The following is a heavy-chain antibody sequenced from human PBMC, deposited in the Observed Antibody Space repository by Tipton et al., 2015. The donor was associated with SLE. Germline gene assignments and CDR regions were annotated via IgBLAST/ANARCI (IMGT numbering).Heavy chain of an antibody. V-gene: IGHV3-48*01. D-gene: IGHD1-26*01. J-gene: IGHJ4*02. CDR1: GSTFSNYD. CDR3: ARDGPSGSYGY. Sequence: GSLRLSCEASGSTFSNYDMAWVRQAPGKGLEWISHINYSGRTIYYADSVKGRFTISRDNSKNTLYLQMNSLRAEDTAVYYCARDGPSGSYGYWGQGTLVTVSS. CDR2: INYSGRTI.